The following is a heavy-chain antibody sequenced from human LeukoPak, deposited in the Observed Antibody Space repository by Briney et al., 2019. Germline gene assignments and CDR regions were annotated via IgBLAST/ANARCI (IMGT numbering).Heavy chain of an antibody. V-gene: IGHV3-21*01. J-gene: IGHJ4*02. D-gene: IGHD3-22*01. Sequence: GGSQRLSCAASGFIFSSYSMNWVRQAPGKGLEWVSSISSSSRYIYYADSVKGRFTISRDNAKNSLYLQMNSLRAEDTAVYYCARESRYDSSGADDYWGQGTLVTVSS. CDR3: ARESRYDSSGADDY. CDR1: GFIFSSYS. CDR2: ISSSSRYI.